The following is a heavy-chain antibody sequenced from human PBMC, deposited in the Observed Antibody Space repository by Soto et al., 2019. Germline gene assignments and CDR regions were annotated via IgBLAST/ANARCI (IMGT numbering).Heavy chain of an antibody. CDR1: GFTFGNYA. V-gene: IGHV3-23*01. Sequence: DVQLLESGGGLVQPGGSLRLACAASGFTFGNYAINWVRLAPGKGLEWVSGISGGGGSTYYADSVKGRFTIFRDTSKKTVFPQMNSLRADDTAVYYCAKGFIVVVTVLRPDDAFDVWGQGTMVTVSS. CDR2: ISGGGGST. D-gene: IGHD2-21*02. J-gene: IGHJ3*01. CDR3: AKGFIVVVTVLRPDDAFDV.